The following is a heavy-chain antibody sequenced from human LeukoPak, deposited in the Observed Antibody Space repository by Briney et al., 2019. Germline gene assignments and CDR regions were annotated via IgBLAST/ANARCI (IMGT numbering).Heavy chain of an antibody. CDR3: ARSLAGLTDVFDI. V-gene: IGHV1-2*02. J-gene: IGHJ3*02. CDR1: GYTFTGYY. D-gene: IGHD1-14*01. CDR2: INPNSGGT. Sequence: ASVKVSCKASGYTFTGYYMHWVRQAPGQGLGWMGWINPNSGGTNYAQKFQGRVTMTRDTSISTAYMELSRLRSDDTAVYYCARSLAGLTDVFDIWGQGTMVTVSS.